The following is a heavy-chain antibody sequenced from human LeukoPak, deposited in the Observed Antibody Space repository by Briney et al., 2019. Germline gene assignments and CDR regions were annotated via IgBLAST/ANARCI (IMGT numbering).Heavy chain of an antibody. D-gene: IGHD3-10*01. Sequence: SETLSLTRTVSGGSISSSSYYWGWIRQPPGKGMEWIGSIYYSGSTYYNPSLKSRVTISVDTSKNQFSLKLSSVTAADTAVYYCATGEMGFGELLSPYFDYWGQGTLVTVSS. CDR1: GGSISSSSYY. CDR3: ATGEMGFGELLSPYFDY. J-gene: IGHJ4*02. V-gene: IGHV4-39*07. CDR2: IYYSGST.